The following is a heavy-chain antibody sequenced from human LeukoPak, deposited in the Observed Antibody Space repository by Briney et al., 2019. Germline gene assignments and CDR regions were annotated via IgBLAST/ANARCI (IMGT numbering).Heavy chain of an antibody. Sequence: GGSLRLSCAASGFTFSSYAMSRVRQAPGKGLEWVSAISGSGGSTYYADSVKGRFTISRDNSKNTVYLQMNRLRAEDTAVYFCAKDSSSRGWYFEHWGQGTLVTVSS. CDR1: GFTFSSYA. J-gene: IGHJ4*02. V-gene: IGHV3-23*01. D-gene: IGHD6-19*01. CDR2: ISGSGGST. CDR3: AKDSSSRGWYFEH.